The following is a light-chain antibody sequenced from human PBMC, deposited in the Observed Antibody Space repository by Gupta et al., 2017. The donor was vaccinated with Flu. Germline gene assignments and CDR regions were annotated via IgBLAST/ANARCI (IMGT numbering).Light chain of an antibody. CDR1: QGINSY. V-gene: IGKV1-9*01. J-gene: IGKJ4*01. CDR3: QQFNSYPLT. CDR2: AAS. Sequence: GDRVTITCRASQGINSYLAWYQQKPGQAPKLLIYAASTLQGGVPSRFSGSGSGTEFTLTISSLQPEDFAAYYCQQFNSYPLTFGGGTKVEIK.